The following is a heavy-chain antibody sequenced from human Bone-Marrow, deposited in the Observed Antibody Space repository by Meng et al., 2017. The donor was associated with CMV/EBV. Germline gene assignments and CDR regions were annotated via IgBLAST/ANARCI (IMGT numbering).Heavy chain of an antibody. CDR2: IIPIFGTA. CDR3: ASSGYCSSTSCYTGAFDP. Sequence: SVKVSCKASGGTFSSYAISWVRQAPGQGLEWMGEIIPIFGTANYAQKFQGRVTITTDESTSTAYMELSSPRSEDTAVYYCASSGYCSSTSCYTGAFDPWGQGTLVTVSS. CDR1: GGTFSSYA. D-gene: IGHD2-2*02. J-gene: IGHJ5*02. V-gene: IGHV1-69*05.